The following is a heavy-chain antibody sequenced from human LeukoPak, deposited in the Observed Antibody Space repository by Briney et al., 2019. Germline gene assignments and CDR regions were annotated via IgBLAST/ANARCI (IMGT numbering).Heavy chain of an antibody. CDR1: GFTFSSYW. D-gene: IGHD6-19*01. V-gene: IGHV3-7*04. J-gene: IGHJ6*02. CDR3: ARDRYSSGWKNYYYYYGMDV. CDR2: IKQDGSEE. Sequence: GGSLRLSCAASGFTFSSYWMSWVRQAPGKGLEWVANIKQDGSEEYYVDSVKGRFTISRDNAKDSLYLQLNSLRAEDMAGYYCARDRYSSGWKNYYYYYGMDVWGQGTTVTVSS.